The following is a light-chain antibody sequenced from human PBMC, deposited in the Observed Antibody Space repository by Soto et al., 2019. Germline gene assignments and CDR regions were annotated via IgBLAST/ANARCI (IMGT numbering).Light chain of an antibody. CDR3: LYHNSYPWT. J-gene: IGKJ1*01. Sequence: DLQMTQSPSSLSASVGDRVTITCRASQGTRNALGWYQQIQGKAPKRLIYAASSLQIGVPSRFSGSGSGTEFTLTISSLQPEDFATYYCLYHNSYPWTFGQGTKVEIK. CDR2: AAS. CDR1: QGTRNA. V-gene: IGKV1-17*01.